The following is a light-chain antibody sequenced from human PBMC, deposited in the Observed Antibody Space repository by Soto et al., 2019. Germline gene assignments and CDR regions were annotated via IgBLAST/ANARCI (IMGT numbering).Light chain of an antibody. Sequence: EIVLTQSPGTLSLSPGERATLSCRASQSVNSNSLGWYQQKPGQVPRLLIYGARRRATGIPDRFSGSGSGTDFSLTISRVEPEDFAVYYCQQYGDPRTWTFGQGTKVEVK. CDR1: QSVNSNS. CDR3: QQYGDPRTWT. CDR2: GAR. J-gene: IGKJ1*01. V-gene: IGKV3-20*01.